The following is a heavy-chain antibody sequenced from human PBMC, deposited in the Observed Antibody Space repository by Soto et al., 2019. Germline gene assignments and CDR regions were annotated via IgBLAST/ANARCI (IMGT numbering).Heavy chain of an antibody. CDR2: ISYDGNNK. CDR3: AKVTSYFTKGVCLSNWFDS. J-gene: IGHJ5*01. D-gene: IGHD2-8*01. V-gene: IGHV3-30*18. Sequence: QVQLVESGGGVVQPGRSLRLSCAASGFSFSNYGIHWVRQAPGKGLEWVAVISYDGNNKYYEDSVEGRFTITRDTSEYLVYLLMNSLRDEDTAMYHCAKVTSYFTKGVCLSNWFDSWSQGTLVTVSS. CDR1: GFSFSNYG.